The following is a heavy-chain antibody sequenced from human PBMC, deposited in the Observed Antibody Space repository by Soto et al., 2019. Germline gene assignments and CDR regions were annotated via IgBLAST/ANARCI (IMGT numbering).Heavy chain of an antibody. CDR2: IYPGDSDT. CDR1: GYSFTSYW. Sequence: GESLKISCKGSGYSFTSYWIGWVRQMPGKGLESMGIIYPGDSDTRYSPSYQGQVTISADKFISTAYLQWSSLKASDTGMYYCAGHHSSGLVHAFDIWGQGAMVTVSS. V-gene: IGHV5-51*01. J-gene: IGHJ3*02. CDR3: AGHHSSGLVHAFDI. D-gene: IGHD3-22*01.